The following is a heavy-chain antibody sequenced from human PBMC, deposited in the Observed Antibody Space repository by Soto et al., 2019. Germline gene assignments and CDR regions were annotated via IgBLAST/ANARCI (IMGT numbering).Heavy chain of an antibody. D-gene: IGHD5-18*01. CDR3: ERDHPHSYGVYYLDY. Sequence: PSETMSLSYTFSGVYISNYCGNWLRQYQGKGLEWIGYIYSSGSTHYNPSLQNRVTISIDTSKNQVSLKVNSVTAADTAVYYCERDHPHSYGVYYLDYWGQGTPVTVSS. V-gene: IGHV4-59*01. CDR1: GVYISNYC. CDR2: IYSSGST. J-gene: IGHJ4*02.